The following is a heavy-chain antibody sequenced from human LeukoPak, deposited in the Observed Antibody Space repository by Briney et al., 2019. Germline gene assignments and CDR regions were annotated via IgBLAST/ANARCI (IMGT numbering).Heavy chain of an antibody. D-gene: IGHD2-2*01. CDR2: ISGSGGST. CDR1: GFTFSSYA. CDR3: AKYPSSVPAATRGNWFDP. J-gene: IGHJ5*02. Sequence: GGSLRLSRAASGFTFSSYAMSWVRQAPGKGLEWVSAISGSGGSTYYADSVKGRFTISRDNSKNTLYLQMNSLRAEDTAVYYCAKYPSSVPAATRGNWFDPWGQGTLVTVSS. V-gene: IGHV3-23*01.